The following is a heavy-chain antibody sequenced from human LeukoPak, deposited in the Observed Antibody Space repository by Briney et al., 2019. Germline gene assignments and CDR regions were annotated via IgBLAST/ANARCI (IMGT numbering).Heavy chain of an antibody. CDR1: GGSFSGYY. J-gene: IGHJ4*02. CDR3: AKATRWLAFDY. D-gene: IGHD6-19*01. CDR2: INHSGST. V-gene: IGHV4-34*01. Sequence: SETLSLTCAVYGGSFSGYYWSWIRQPPGKGLEWIGEINHSGSTNYNPSLKSRVTISVDTSKNQFSLKLSSVTAADTAVYYCAKATRWLAFDYWGQGILVTVSS.